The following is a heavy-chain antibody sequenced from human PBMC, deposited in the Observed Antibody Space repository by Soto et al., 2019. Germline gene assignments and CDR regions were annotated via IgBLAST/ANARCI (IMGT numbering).Heavy chain of an antibody. D-gene: IGHD6-13*01. CDR3: ASKDSSWYAFDI. J-gene: IGHJ3*02. V-gene: IGHV4-39*01. Sequence: SETLSLTCTVSGGSISSSSYYWGWIRQPPGKGLEWIGSIYYSGSTYYNPSLKSRVTISVDTSKNQFSLKLSSVTAADTAVYYCASKDSSWYAFDIWGQGTMVTVSS. CDR2: IYYSGST. CDR1: GGSISSSSYY.